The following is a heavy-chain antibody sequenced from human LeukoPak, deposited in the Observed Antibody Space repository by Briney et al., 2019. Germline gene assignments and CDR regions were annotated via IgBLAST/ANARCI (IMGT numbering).Heavy chain of an antibody. CDR3: AKSVVYYDFWSLPNDY. D-gene: IGHD3-3*01. Sequence: GGSLRLSCAASEFTFGSYGMHWVRQAPGKGLEWVAVISYDGSNKYYADSVKGRFTISRDNSKNTLYLQMNSLRAEDTAVYYSAKSVVYYDFWSLPNDYWGQGTLVTVSS. V-gene: IGHV3-30*18. CDR2: ISYDGSNK. CDR1: EFTFGSYG. J-gene: IGHJ4*02.